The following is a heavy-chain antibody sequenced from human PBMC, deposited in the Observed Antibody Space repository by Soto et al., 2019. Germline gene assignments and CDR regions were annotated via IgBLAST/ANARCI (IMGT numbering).Heavy chain of an antibody. CDR3: ARGGIPPSGYGIAYAMDV. D-gene: IGHD1-26*01. CDR1: GVSISGSRYY. V-gene: IGHV4-39*01. CDR2: IYYSGST. Sequence: SETLSLTCTVSGVSISGSRYYWGWIRQPPGRGLEWIANIYYSGSTYYTPALKSRVTLSVDTSKNQFSLNLNSVTAADTAVYYCARGGIPPSGYGIAYAMDVWGQGTTVTV. J-gene: IGHJ6*02.